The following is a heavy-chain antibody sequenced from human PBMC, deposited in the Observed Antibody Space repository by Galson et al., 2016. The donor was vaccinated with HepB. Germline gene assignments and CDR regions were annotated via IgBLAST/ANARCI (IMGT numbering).Heavy chain of an antibody. CDR1: GFSFSTYT. V-gene: IGHV3-23*01. Sequence: SLRLSCAASGFSFSTYTMGWVRQAPGKGLEWVSTFVFHTGWTLYADSVKGLFTISRDTSKNTLYLQMNSLRVEDTAIYYCSKAYSGGSPYRAFDFRGQGTVVTVSP. J-gene: IGHJ3*01. CDR2: FVFHTGWT. CDR3: SKAYSGGSPYRAFDF. D-gene: IGHD2-15*01.